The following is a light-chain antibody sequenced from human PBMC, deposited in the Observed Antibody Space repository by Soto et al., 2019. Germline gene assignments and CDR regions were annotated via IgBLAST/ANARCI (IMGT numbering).Light chain of an antibody. V-gene: IGLV2-11*01. J-gene: IGLJ2*01. CDR3: QAYDSSLSGSVV. CDR2: DTT. CDR1: SSDVGGYNY. Sequence: QSALTQPRSVSGSPGQSVTISCTGTSSDVGGYNYVSWYQQLPGTAPKLLIFDTTNRPSGVPDRFSGSKSGTSASLAITGLQAEDEADYYCQAYDSSLSGSVVFGGGTKLTVL.